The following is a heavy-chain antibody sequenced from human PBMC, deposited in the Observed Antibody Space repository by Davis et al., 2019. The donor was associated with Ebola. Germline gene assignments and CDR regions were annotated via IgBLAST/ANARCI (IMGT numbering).Heavy chain of an antibody. Sequence: SVKVSCKASGGTFSSYAISWVRQAPGQGLEWMGGIIPIFGTANYAQKFQGRVTITADKSTSTAYMELRSLRSDDTAVYYCARAITMIVAESWFDPWGQGTLVTVSS. D-gene: IGHD3-22*01. CDR1: GGTFSSYA. J-gene: IGHJ5*02. CDR2: IIPIFGTA. CDR3: ARAITMIVAESWFDP. V-gene: IGHV1-69*06.